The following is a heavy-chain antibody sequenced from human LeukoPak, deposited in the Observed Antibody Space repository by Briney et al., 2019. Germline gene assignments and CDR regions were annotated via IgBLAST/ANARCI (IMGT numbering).Heavy chain of an antibody. CDR1: GGSVSSYY. V-gene: IGHV4-59*02. D-gene: IGHD1-26*01. Sequence: NPSETLSLTCTVSGGSVSSYYWTWVRQPPGKGLEWIGYIYYSETNYNPSLKSRVNISLDPSKNQFSLKLRSVTDADTAVYYCARVSGSQGFDSWGQGTLVTVSS. CDR3: ARVSGSQGFDS. J-gene: IGHJ4*02. CDR2: IYYSET.